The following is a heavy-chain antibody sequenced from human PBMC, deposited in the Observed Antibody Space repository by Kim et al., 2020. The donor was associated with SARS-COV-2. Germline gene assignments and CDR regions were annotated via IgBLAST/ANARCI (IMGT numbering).Heavy chain of an antibody. V-gene: IGHV3-15*01. D-gene: IGHD2-21*02. J-gene: IGHJ4*02. CDR3: TTEGDCGGDCQYYFDY. Sequence: PVKGRVNISRDDSKNTLYLQMNSLKTEDTAVYYCTTEGDCGGDCQYYFDYWGQGTLVTVSS.